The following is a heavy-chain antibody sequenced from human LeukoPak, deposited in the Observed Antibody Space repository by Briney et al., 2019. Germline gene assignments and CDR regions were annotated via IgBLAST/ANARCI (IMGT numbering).Heavy chain of an antibody. Sequence: ASVKVSCKASGYTFTGYYMHWVRQAPGQGLEWMGIINPSGGSTSYAQKFQGRVTMTRDTSTSTVYMELSSLRSEDTAVYYCARRNYYDSSGYYYGGDAFDIWGQGTMVTVSS. CDR3: ARRNYYDSSGYYYGGDAFDI. D-gene: IGHD3-22*01. CDR1: GYTFTGYY. CDR2: INPSGGST. J-gene: IGHJ3*02. V-gene: IGHV1-46*01.